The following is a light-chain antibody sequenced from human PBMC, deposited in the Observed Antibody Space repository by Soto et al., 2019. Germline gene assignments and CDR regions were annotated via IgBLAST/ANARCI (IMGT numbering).Light chain of an antibody. V-gene: IGKV1-5*01. CDR1: QNVTTW. Sequence: DIQITQSPSTLSASVGDRVTITCRASQNVTTWLAWYQHKPGKAPKLLLYDVSNLESGVPSRFSGSGSGSEFTLTISSLQPDDFATYFCQQYDSYPWTFGQGTKVDIK. CDR3: QQYDSYPWT. J-gene: IGKJ1*01. CDR2: DVS.